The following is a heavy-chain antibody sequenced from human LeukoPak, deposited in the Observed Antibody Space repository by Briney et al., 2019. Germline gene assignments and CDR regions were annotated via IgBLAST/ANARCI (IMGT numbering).Heavy chain of an antibody. CDR3: AREGSGRTAYNDGLDV. D-gene: IGHD3-10*01. Sequence: PGGSLRLSCAASGFTVSSSYMTWVRQAPGKGLEWVSVIRSGGSTVYADSVTGRFTISRDNSKNTLYLQLNSLRAEDTAVYYCAREGSGRTAYNDGLDVWGQGTMVTVSS. CDR2: IRSGGST. V-gene: IGHV3-53*01. J-gene: IGHJ3*01. CDR1: GFTVSSSY.